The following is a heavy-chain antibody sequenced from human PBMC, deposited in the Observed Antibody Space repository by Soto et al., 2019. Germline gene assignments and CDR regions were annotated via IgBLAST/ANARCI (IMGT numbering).Heavy chain of an antibody. Sequence: SVKVSCKASGCTFSSYAISWVRQAPGQGLEWMGGIIPIFGTANYAQKFQGRVTITADESTSTAYMELSSLRSEDTAVYYCARGGRYSYGKPFDYWGQGTLVTVSS. CDR2: IIPIFGTA. D-gene: IGHD5-18*01. J-gene: IGHJ4*02. CDR1: GCTFSSYA. CDR3: ARGGRYSYGKPFDY. V-gene: IGHV1-69*13.